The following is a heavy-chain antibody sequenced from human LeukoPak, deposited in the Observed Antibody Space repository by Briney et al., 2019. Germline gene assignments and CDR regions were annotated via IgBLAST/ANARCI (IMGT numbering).Heavy chain of an antibody. Sequence: ASVKVSCKVSGYTLTELSMHWVRQAPGKGLEWMGGFDPEDGETIYAQKFQGRVTMTEDTSTDTAYMELSSLRSEDTAVYYCATARSAGVVRGVIRYFEYWGQGTLVTVSS. D-gene: IGHD3-10*01. V-gene: IGHV1-24*01. CDR2: FDPEDGET. J-gene: IGHJ4*02. CDR1: GYTLTELS. CDR3: ATARSAGVVRGVIRYFEY.